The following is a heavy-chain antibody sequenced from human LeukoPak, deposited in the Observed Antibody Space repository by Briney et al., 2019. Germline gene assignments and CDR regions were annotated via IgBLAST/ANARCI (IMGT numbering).Heavy chain of an antibody. V-gene: IGHV3-15*01. D-gene: IGHD1-1*01. J-gene: IGHJ6*03. CDR1: VVIFRNLW. CDR3: TTDPPGTGGRYTAV. CDR2: IKSKYDGGTI. Sequence: KPGGSLRLSCGASVVIFRNLWMTWVRQDPGKGLEWVGRIKSKYDGGTIDYAAPVKGRFTISRDDSRNTLYLEMNTLKTEDTAVYYCTTDPPGTGGRYTAVWGKGTTVTVSS.